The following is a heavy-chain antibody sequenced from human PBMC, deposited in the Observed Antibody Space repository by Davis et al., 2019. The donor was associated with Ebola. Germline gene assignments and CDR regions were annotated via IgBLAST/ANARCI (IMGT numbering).Heavy chain of an antibody. Sequence: SETLSLTCTVSGGSINSGGFSWSWIRQPPGKGLEWIGEINHSGSTNYNPSLTNRVSMSLDTSKNQFSLRLASVTASDSAVYYCARAKLFGYVEFWGQGTLVPVSS. CDR3: ARAKLFGYVEF. CDR1: GGSINSGGFS. CDR2: INHSGST. V-gene: IGHV4-61*08. D-gene: IGHD3-10*02. J-gene: IGHJ4*02.